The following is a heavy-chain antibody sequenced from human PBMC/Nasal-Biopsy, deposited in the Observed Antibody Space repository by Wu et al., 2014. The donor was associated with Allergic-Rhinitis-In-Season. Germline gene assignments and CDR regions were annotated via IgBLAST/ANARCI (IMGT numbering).Heavy chain of an antibody. D-gene: IGHD2-21*01. Sequence: LRLSCAASGFAFGGYGMSWVRQAPGKGLEWVSSTSGDGSGAYSADSVKGRFTISRDNSKNTVYLQMDSLRGDDTAVYYCAKEFNCGGDWGQGTPVTVSS. CDR1: GFAFGGYG. V-gene: IGHV3-23*01. J-gene: IGHJ4*02. CDR3: AKEFNCGGD. CDR2: TSGDGSGA.